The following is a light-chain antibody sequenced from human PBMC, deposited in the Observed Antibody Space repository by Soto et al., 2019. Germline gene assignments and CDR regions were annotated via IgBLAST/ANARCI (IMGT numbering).Light chain of an antibody. CDR1: QSVSHN. V-gene: IGKV3-15*01. J-gene: IGKJ2*01. CDR2: GAS. CDR3: EQYNSWPPLYT. Sequence: EIVMTQSPATLSVAPGEGATLSCRASQSVSHNLAWYQHKPGQAPRLLIYGASTRATGIPTRFSGSGSGTEFTLTISSLQSEDFADYYCEQYNSWPPLYTFGQGTKLEIK.